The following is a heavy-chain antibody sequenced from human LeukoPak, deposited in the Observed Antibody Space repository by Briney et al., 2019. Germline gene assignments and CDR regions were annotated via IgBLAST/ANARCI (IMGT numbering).Heavy chain of an antibody. Sequence: SETLSLTCTVSGGSISSYYWSWIRQPPGKGLEWIGYIYYSGSTNYNPSLKSRVTISVDTSKNQFSLKLSSVTAADTAVYYCARDRCGGNNWFDPWGQGTLVTVSS. D-gene: IGHD4-23*01. CDR1: GGSISSYY. CDR2: IYYSGST. J-gene: IGHJ5*02. V-gene: IGHV4-59*01. CDR3: ARDRCGGNNWFDP.